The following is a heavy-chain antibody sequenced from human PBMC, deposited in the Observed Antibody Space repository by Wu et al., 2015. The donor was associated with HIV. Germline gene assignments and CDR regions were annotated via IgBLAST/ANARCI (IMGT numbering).Heavy chain of an antibody. CDR1: GYTFTDNY. Sequence: QVQLMQSGAEVKKPGASVKVSCKTSGYTFTDNYIHWVRQAPGQGLEWMGWINPNSGGSKSPQKFQGRVTMTRDTSVSTAYMELSRLRSDDTAVYYCARGRQLGYCSGGSCLPTDYWAGNAGHRLL. D-gene: IGHD2-15*01. V-gene: IGHV1-2*02. CDR2: INPNSGGS. CDR3: ARGRQLGYCSGGSCLPTDY. J-gene: IGHJ4*02.